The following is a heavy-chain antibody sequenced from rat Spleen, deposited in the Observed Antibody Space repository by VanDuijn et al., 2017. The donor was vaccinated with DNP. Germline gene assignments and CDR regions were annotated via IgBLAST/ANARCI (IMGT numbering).Heavy chain of an antibody. Sequence: EVQLVETGGGLVQPGRSLKLSCAASGFTFSDYYMAWVRQAPTKGLELVAYISYFGDNTYSGDSVKGRFTISRDNAKSTLYFQMDSLRSEDTATYYCASPTTGITEDYWGQGVMVTVSS. V-gene: IGHV5-20*01. CDR1: GFTFSDYY. CDR2: ISYFGDNT. CDR3: ASPTTGITEDY. D-gene: IGHD1-9*01. J-gene: IGHJ2*01.